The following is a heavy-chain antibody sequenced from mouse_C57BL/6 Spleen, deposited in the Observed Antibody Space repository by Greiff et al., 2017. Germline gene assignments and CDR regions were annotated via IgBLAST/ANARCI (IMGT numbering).Heavy chain of an antibody. Sequence: VQLQQPGAELVRPGPSVKLSCKVSGYTFTSYWMHWVKQRPIQGLEWIGNIDPSDSETHYNQKFKDKATLTVDKSSSTAYMQLSSLTSEDSAVYYCARTQLRRNAREGWGQGTSVTVSS. V-gene: IGHV1-52*01. CDR1: GYTFTSYW. D-gene: IGHD1-2*01. CDR3: ARTQLRRNAREG. J-gene: IGHJ4*01. CDR2: IDPSDSET.